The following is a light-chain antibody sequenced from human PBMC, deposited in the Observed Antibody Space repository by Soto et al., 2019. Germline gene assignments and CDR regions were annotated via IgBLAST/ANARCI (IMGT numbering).Light chain of an antibody. J-gene: IGLJ3*02. CDR2: ANH. Sequence: QSVLMQPPSVSAAPGQTVTISCFGSSSNIGDNFVSWHQQFPGTAPKLLIYANHRRPSGIPDRFSASKSGTSATLAITGLQTGDEADYYCATWDTSLSAVVFGGGTKLTVL. V-gene: IGLV1-51*01. CDR1: SSNIGDNF. CDR3: ATWDTSLSAVV.